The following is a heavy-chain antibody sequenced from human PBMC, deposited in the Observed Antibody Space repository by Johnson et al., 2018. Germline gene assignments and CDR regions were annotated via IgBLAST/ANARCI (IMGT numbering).Heavy chain of an antibody. CDR2: IKQDGSEK. J-gene: IGHJ3*02. V-gene: IGHV3-7*03. Sequence: EVQLVETGGGLVQPGGSLRLSCAASGFTFSNYWMSWVRQAPGKGLEWVANIKQDGSEKYYVDSVKGRFTISRDNSKNSLYLQMNSLRTEDTALYYCANGDSSFGAFDIWGQGTMVTVSS. CDR1: GFTFSNYW. CDR3: ANGDSSFGAFDI. D-gene: IGHD3-22*01.